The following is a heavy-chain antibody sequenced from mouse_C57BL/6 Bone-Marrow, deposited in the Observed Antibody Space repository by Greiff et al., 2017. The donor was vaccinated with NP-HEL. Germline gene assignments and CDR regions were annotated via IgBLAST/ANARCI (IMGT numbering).Heavy chain of an antibody. Sequence: VKVVESGAELARPGASVKLSCKASGYTFTSYGISWVKQRPGQGLEWIGEIYPRSGNTYYNEKFKGKATLTADKSSSTAYMELRSLTSEDSAVYYCARYGSTWFAYWGQGTLGTVSA. J-gene: IGHJ3*01. D-gene: IGHD1-1*01. V-gene: IGHV1-81*01. CDR1: GYTFTSYG. CDR3: ARYGSTWFAY. CDR2: IYPRSGNT.